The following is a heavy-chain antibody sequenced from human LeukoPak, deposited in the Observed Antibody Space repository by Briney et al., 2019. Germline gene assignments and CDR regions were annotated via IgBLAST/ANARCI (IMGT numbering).Heavy chain of an antibody. D-gene: IGHD4-17*01. CDR1: GYTFTGYY. J-gene: IGHJ5*02. CDR2: INPNSGGT. CDR3: ARDSTVTSWFDP. Sequence: ASVKVSCTASGYTFTGYYMHWVRQAPGQGLEWMGWINPNSGGTNYAQKFQGRVTMTRDTSISTAYMELSRLRSDDTAVYYCARDSTVTSWFDPWGQGTLVTVSS. V-gene: IGHV1-2*02.